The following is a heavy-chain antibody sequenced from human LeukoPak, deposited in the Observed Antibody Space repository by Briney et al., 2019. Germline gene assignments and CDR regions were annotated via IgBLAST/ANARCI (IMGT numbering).Heavy chain of an antibody. CDR2: INSDGSYI. Sequence: GGSLRLSCAASGSSFSNYWMHWVRHIPGKGLVWVSHINSDGSYIKYADSVKGRFTISRDNAKNSLYLQMSNLRAEDTAVYFCARGGGLDVWGQGATVTVSS. CDR3: ARGGGLDV. D-gene: IGHD3-16*01. CDR1: GSSFSNYW. J-gene: IGHJ6*02. V-gene: IGHV3-74*01.